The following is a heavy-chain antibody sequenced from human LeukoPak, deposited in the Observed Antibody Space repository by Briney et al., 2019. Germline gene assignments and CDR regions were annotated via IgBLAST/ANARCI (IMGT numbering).Heavy chain of an antibody. CDR1: GFTFSSYG. V-gene: IGHV3-33*01. J-gene: IGHJ4*02. CDR3: ARVRIGGYCGGDCYSPDY. CDR2: IWYDGSNK. Sequence: GGSLRLSCAASGFTFSSYGMHWVRQAPGKGLEWVALIWYDGSNKNYADSVKGRFTISRDNSKNTLYLQMNSLRAEDTAMYYCARVRIGGYCGGDCYSPDYWGQGTLVTVSS. D-gene: IGHD2-21*02.